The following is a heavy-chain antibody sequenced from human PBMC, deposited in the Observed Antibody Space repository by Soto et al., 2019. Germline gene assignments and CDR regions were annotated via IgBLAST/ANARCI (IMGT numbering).Heavy chain of an antibody. D-gene: IGHD1-1*01. CDR2: IIPIFGTA. Sequence: QVQLVQSGAEVKKPGSSVKVSCKASGGTFSSYDISWVRQAPGQGLEWMGGIIPIFGTANYAQKFQGRVTITADESTSTAYMELSSLRSEDTAVYYCAETTRNPYYYGMDVWGQGTTVTVSS. CDR1: GGTFSSYD. CDR3: AETTRNPYYYGMDV. V-gene: IGHV1-69*12. J-gene: IGHJ6*02.